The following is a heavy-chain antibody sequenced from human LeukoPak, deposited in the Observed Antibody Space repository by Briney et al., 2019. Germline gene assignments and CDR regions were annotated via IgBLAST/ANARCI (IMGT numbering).Heavy chain of an antibody. CDR1: GYTFTSYG. V-gene: IGHV1-18*01. Sequence: ASVKVSCKASGYTFTSYGISWVRQAPGQGLEWMGWISVYNGNTHFAQNLQGRVTMTTDTSTSTAYMELGSLRSDDTAVYYCARHLSHYYDTSGYFDFWGQGTLVTVSS. CDR3: ARHLSHYYDTSGYFDF. CDR2: ISVYNGNT. D-gene: IGHD3-22*01. J-gene: IGHJ4*02.